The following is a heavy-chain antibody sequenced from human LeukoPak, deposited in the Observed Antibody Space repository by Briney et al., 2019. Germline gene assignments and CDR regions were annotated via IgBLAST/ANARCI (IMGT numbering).Heavy chain of an antibody. CDR1: GGSIRRYY. J-gene: IGHJ3*01. CDR3: ARLVYGSVRAFDL. V-gene: IGHV4-59*08. CDR2: IHNGGST. Sequence: PSETLSLTCSVSGGSIRRYYWSWIRQPPGKGLEWIGHIHNGGSTYYNPSLEGRVTISHDTSKNQFSLKLNSVTAADTAVYYCARLVYGSVRAFDLWGQGTMVTVSS. D-gene: IGHD3-10*01.